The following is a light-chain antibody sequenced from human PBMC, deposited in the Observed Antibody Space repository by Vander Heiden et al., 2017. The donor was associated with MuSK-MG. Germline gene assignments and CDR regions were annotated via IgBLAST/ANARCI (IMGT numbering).Light chain of an antibody. CDR2: GAS. CDR3: QQYNNGPPLYT. CDR1: QSVSSN. J-gene: IGKJ2*01. Sequence: EIVMTQSPATLSVSPGERATLSCRASQSVSSNLAWYQQKPGQAPRLLIYGASTRAMGIPARFSGSGYGTEFNLTISSRQSEDFAVYYCQQYNNGPPLYTFGQGTKLEIK. V-gene: IGKV3-15*01.